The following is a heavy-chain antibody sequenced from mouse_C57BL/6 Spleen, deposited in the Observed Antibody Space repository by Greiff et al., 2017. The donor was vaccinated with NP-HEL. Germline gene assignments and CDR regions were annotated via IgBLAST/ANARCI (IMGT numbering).Heavy chain of an antibody. CDR1: GYTFTSYW. CDR3: ARDYSNYPWFAY. J-gene: IGHJ3*01. CDR2: IHPNSGST. D-gene: IGHD2-5*01. Sequence: QVQLKQPGAELVKPGASVKLSCKASGYTFTSYWMHWVKQRPGQGLEWIGMIHPNSGSTNYNEKFKSKATLTVDKSSSTAYMQLSSLTSEDSAVYYCARDYSNYPWFAYWGQGTLVTVSA. V-gene: IGHV1-64*01.